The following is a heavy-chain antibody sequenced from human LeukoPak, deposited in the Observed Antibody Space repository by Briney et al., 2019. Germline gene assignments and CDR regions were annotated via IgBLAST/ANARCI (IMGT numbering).Heavy chain of an antibody. CDR1: GFTFDDYA. CDR3: AKGNRYFDY. V-gene: IGHV3-9*03. D-gene: IGHD1-14*01. J-gene: IGHJ4*02. CDR2: ISWNSGSI. Sequence: PGGSLRLSCAASGFTFDDYAMHWVRQAPGKGLEWVSGISWNSGSIGYADSVKGRFTISRDNAKNSLYLQMNSLRAEDMALYYCAKGNRYFDYRGQGTLVTVSS.